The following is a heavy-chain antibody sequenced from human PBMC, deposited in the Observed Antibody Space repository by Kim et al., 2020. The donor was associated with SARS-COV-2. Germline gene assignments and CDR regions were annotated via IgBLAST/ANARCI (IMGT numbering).Heavy chain of an antibody. CDR3: ARRGCSGASFYNLYY. Sequence: SETLSLTCTVSGGSISGYYWSWIRQPPGKGLEWIGYIYYSGSTNYNPSLKSRVTISVDTSKNQFSLKLTSVTAADTAVYYCARRGCSGASFYNLYY. CDR1: GGSISGYY. CDR2: IYYSGST. D-gene: IGHD2-2*02. V-gene: IGHV4-59*01. J-gene: IGHJ6*01.